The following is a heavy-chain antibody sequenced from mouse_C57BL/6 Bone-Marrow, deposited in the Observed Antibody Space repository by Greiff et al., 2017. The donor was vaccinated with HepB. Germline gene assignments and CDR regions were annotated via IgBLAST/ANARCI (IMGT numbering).Heavy chain of an antibody. D-gene: IGHD2-5*01. J-gene: IGHJ3*01. CDR2: IYPRSGNT. CDR1: GYTFTSYG. CDR3: ARVDYSNLFAY. Sequence: QVQLQQSGAELARPGASVKLSCKASGYTFTSYGISWVKQSTGQGLEWIGEIYPRSGNTYYNEKFKGKATLTADKSSSHAYMELRSLTSEDSAVYFCARVDYSNLFAYWGQGTLVTVSA. V-gene: IGHV1-81*01.